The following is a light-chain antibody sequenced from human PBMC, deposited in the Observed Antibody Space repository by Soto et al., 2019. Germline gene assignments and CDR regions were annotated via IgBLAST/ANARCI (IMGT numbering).Light chain of an antibody. CDR1: NIGSKS. CDR3: QVWDSSSDHVV. J-gene: IGLJ2*01. V-gene: IGLV3-21*02. Sequence: SYELTQPPSGSVAPGQTARITCGGNNIGSKSVHWCQQKPGQAPVLVVYDDSDRPSGIPERFSGSNSGNTATLTISRVDTGDEADFFCQVWDSSSDHVVFGGGTKVTVL. CDR2: DDS.